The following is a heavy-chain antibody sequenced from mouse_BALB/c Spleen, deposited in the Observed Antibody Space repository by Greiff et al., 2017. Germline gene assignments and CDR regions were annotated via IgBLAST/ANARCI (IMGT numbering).Heavy chain of an antibody. V-gene: IGHV2-6-7*01. J-gene: IGHJ4*01. CDR3: AREDRNYAMDY. D-gene: IGHD2-14*01. CDR2: IWGDGST. CDR1: GFSLTGYG. Sequence: VQLQESGPGLVAPSQSLSITCTVSGFSLTGYGVNWVRQPPGKGLEWLGMIWGDGSTDYNSALKSRLSISKDNSKSQVFLKMNSLQTDDTARYYCAREDRNYAMDYWGQGTSVTVSS.